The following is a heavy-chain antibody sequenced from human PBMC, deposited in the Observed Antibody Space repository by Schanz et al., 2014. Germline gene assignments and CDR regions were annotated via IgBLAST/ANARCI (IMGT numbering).Heavy chain of an antibody. Sequence: QVQLVQSGAEVKKPGASVKVSCKASGYTFTSYGINWVRQAPGQGLEWMGWISAYNGNTNYAQKLQGRVTLTTDTSISTAYMDLISLKPDDTAVYYCSKHTPGEDWYFGLWGRGTLVTVSS. CDR1: GYTFTSYG. CDR3: SKHTPGEDWYFGL. J-gene: IGHJ2*01. CDR2: ISAYNGNT. V-gene: IGHV1-18*01. D-gene: IGHD7-27*01.